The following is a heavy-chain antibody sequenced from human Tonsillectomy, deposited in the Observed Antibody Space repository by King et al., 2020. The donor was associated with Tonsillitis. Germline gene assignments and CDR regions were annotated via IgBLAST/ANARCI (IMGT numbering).Heavy chain of an antibody. CDR1: GFTFNSYW. Sequence: EVQLVGSGGGLVQPGGSLRLSCAASGFTFNSYWMNWFRQAPGKGLEWVANIKEDGSETYYVGSVRGRFTISRDNANNSLSLQMNSLRAEDTAVYYCVRGTTIPGTDYWGQGTLVIVSS. D-gene: IGHD2/OR15-2a*01. V-gene: IGHV3-7*01. J-gene: IGHJ4*02. CDR2: IKEDGSET. CDR3: VRGTTIPGTDY.